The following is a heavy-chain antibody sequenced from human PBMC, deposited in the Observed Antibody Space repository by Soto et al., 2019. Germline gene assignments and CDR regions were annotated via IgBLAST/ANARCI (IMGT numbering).Heavy chain of an antibody. CDR3: ARAPMTYDSSGYVFGY. V-gene: IGHV4-30-4*02. CDR1: GGSISSGDYY. J-gene: IGHJ4*02. Sequence: SETLSLTCTVSGGSISSGDYYWSWIRQPPGKGLEWIGYIYYSGSTYYNPSLKSRVTISVDTSKSQFSLKLSSVTAADTAVYYCARAPMTYDSSGYVFGYWGQGTLVTVSS. D-gene: IGHD3-22*01. CDR2: IYYSGST.